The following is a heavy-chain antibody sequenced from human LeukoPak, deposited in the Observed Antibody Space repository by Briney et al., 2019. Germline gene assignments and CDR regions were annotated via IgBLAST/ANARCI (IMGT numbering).Heavy chain of an antibody. CDR2: ISYDGSNK. V-gene: IGHV3-30*18. J-gene: IGHJ4*02. Sequence: GGSLRLSCAASGFTFSSYGMHWVRQAPGKGLEWVAAISYDGSNKYYADSVKDRFTISRDNSKNTLYLQMNSLRAEDTAVYYCAKEEYYYDSSGYYLDYWGQGTLVTVSS. CDR3: AKEEYYYDSSGYYLDY. CDR1: GFTFSSYG. D-gene: IGHD3-22*01.